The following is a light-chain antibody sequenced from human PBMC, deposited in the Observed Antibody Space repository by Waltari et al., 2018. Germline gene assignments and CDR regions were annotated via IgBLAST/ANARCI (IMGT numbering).Light chain of an antibody. CDR1: MNDIGFFHY. CDR3: GSYTGTDTYV. J-gene: IGLJ1*01. CDR2: DVS. Sequence: QSALTQPASVSGSPGQSITISCTGSMNDIGFFHYVSWYQHHPGQAPKLLIYDVSNRPSGVSIRFSGSKSGSTASLAISVLQTEDEADYYCGSYTGTDTYVFGTGTKVTVL. V-gene: IGLV2-14*01.